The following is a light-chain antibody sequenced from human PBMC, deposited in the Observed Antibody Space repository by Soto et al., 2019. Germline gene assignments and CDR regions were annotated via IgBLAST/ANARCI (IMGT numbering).Light chain of an antibody. CDR3: SSYTTTTTSCV. V-gene: IGLV2-14*03. Sequence: QLVLTQPASVSGSLGQSITISCTGTSSDVGGYNYVSWYQQFPGQAPNLIIYDVTNRPSGVSSRFSGSKSGNRASLTISGLQAEDEADYYCSSYTTTTTSCVFGTGTKLTVL. CDR2: DVT. CDR1: SSDVGGYNY. J-gene: IGLJ1*01.